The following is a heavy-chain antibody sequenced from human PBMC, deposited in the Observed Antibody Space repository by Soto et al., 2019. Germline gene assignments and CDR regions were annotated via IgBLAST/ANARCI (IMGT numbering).Heavy chain of an antibody. CDR3: ARTHYSDRSGTDY. CDR1: GGSIRSGDSY. J-gene: IGHJ4*02. V-gene: IGHV4-30-4*01. Sequence: PSETLSLTCTVSGGSIRSGDSYWSWIRQPPGKGLEWIGYIYYSGSTYYNPSLKSRVTISLDTSKNQFSLNLRSMTAADTAVYYCARTHYSDRSGTDYWGQGTLVTVSS. CDR2: IYYSGST. D-gene: IGHD3-22*01.